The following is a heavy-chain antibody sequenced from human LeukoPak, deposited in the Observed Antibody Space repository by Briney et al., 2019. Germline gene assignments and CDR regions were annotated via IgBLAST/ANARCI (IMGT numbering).Heavy chain of an antibody. CDR1: GSFRNYG. Sequence: GGSLRLSCAASGSFRNYGMHWVRQAPGKGLEWVAFVRYDGSNKYYADSVKGRFTISRDTSKNTLDLQMNSLRVADTALYYCASLPMERLPHNGFDIWGQGTMVTVSS. V-gene: IGHV3-30*02. CDR3: ASLPMERLPHNGFDI. D-gene: IGHD1-26*01. J-gene: IGHJ3*02. CDR2: VRYDGSNK.